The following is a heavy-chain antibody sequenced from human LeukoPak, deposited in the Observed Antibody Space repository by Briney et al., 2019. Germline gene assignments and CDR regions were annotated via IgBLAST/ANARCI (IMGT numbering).Heavy chain of an antibody. Sequence: GGSLRLSCAASGFTFSSYAMSWVRQAPGKGLEWVSAISGSGGSTHYADSVKGRFTISRDNSKNTLYLQMNSLRAEDTAVYYSAVGSYLGRNFDYWGQGTLVTVSS. V-gene: IGHV3-23*01. J-gene: IGHJ4*02. CDR3: AVGSYLGRNFDY. CDR1: GFTFSSYA. CDR2: ISGSGGST. D-gene: IGHD1-26*01.